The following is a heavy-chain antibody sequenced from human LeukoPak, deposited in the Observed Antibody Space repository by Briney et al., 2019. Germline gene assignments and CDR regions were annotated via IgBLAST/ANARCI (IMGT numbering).Heavy chain of an antibody. CDR2: IYPGDSDT. Sequence: GESPKISCKGSGYTFTSYWIGWVRQMPGKGPEWMGIIYPGDSDTRYSPSFQGRVTISADKSIGTAYLQWSSLKASDIAMYYCARVYGYYVDYWGQGTLVTVSS. D-gene: IGHD5-18*01. V-gene: IGHV5-51*01. J-gene: IGHJ4*02. CDR1: GYTFTSYW. CDR3: ARVYGYYVDY.